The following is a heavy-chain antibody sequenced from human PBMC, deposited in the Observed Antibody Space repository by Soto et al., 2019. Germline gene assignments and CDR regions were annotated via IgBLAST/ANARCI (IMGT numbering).Heavy chain of an antibody. CDR3: ARAQGSQRTYSAGQFDL. Sequence: QVQLQESGPGLVKPSETLSLTCTVSGGSVTSGDYYWTWIRQPPEKGLEWIGHIYSRGSTYYNPSLKSRVAISVDTSKTQFSLKVTSMTAADTAVYFCARAQGSQRTYSAGQFDLWGQGTLVTVSS. CDR1: GGSVTSGDYY. D-gene: IGHD3-10*01. CDR2: IYSRGST. J-gene: IGHJ5*02. V-gene: IGHV4-30-4*01.